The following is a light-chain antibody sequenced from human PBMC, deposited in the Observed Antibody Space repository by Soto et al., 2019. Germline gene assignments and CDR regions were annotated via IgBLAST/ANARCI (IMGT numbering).Light chain of an antibody. CDR3: QVWDSGSAHVV. J-gene: IGLJ2*01. CDR1: NIGSKG. V-gene: IGLV3-21*04. Sequence: SYELTQPPSVSVAPGKTASISCGGNNIGSKGVHWYQQKPGQAPVLVIYSDTDLPPVIAERFSGSNSANLATLTISRVEAGDEVDQYFQVWDSGSAHVVFGGGTKLTVL. CDR2: SDT.